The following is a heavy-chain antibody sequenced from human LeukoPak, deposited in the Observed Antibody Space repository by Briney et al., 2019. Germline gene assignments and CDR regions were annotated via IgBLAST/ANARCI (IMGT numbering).Heavy chain of an antibody. V-gene: IGHV3-11*04. Sequence: PGGSLRLSCAASGFTFSDYYMSWIRQAPGKGLEWISYISSSGSTIYYADSVKGRFTISRDNAENTLYLQMDSLRAEDTAVYYCARSNQADDYWGQGTLVTVSP. J-gene: IGHJ4*02. CDR2: ISSSGSTI. CDR1: GFTFSDYY. D-gene: IGHD1-14*01. CDR3: ARSNQADDY.